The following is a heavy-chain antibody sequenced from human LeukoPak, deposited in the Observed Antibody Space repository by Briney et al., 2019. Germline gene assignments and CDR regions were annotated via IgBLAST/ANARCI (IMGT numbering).Heavy chain of an antibody. CDR2: ISSSSSTI. J-gene: IGHJ4*02. CDR1: GFTFSSYS. CDR3: ARDRDYYDSSGYNKLRFDY. V-gene: IGHV3-48*04. Sequence: GGSLRLSCAASGFTFSSYSMNWVRQAPGKGLEWVSYISSSSSTIYYADSVKGRFTISRDNAKNSLYPQMNSLRAEDTAVYYCARDRDYYDSSGYNKLRFDYWGQGTLVTVSS. D-gene: IGHD3-22*01.